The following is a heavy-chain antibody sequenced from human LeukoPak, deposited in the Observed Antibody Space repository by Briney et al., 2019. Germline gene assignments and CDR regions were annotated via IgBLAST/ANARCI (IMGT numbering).Heavy chain of an antibody. CDR3: ASFDSSGWQQFDY. V-gene: IGHV3-21*01. Sequence: PGGSLRLSCAASGFTFNSYSMNWVRQAPGKGLEWVSSISSSSSYIYYADSVKGRFTISRDNAKNSLYLQMNSLRAEDTAVYYCASFDSSGWQQFDYWGQGTLVTVSS. CDR2: ISSSSSYI. CDR1: GFTFNSYS. J-gene: IGHJ4*02. D-gene: IGHD6-19*01.